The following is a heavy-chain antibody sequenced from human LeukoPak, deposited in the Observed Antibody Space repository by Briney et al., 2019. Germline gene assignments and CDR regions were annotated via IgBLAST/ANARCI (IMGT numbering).Heavy chain of an antibody. Sequence: ASVKVSCKASGYTFTSYYMHLVRQAPGQGLEWMAIINPSGGSTSYAQKFQGRVTMTRDTSTSTVYMELSSLRSEDTAVYYCARDLVGYSSGWYSPGYWGQGTLVTVSS. CDR2: INPSGGST. J-gene: IGHJ4*02. V-gene: IGHV1-46*01. CDR3: ARDLVGYSSGWYSPGY. CDR1: GYTFTSYY. D-gene: IGHD6-19*01.